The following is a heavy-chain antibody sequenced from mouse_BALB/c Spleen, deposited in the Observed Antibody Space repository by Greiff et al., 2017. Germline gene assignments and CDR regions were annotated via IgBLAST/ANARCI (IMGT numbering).Heavy chain of an antibody. CDR3: ARGGLTTGRLLDY. D-gene: IGHD2-12*01. CDR1: GYSFTGYY. Sequence: VQLQQSGPELVKPGASVKISCKASGYSFTGYYMHWVKQSHVKSLEWIGRINPYNGATSYNQNFKDKASLTVDKSSSTAYMELHSLTSEDSAVYYCARGGLTTGRLLDYWGQGTTLTVSA. V-gene: IGHV1-31*01. J-gene: IGHJ2*01. CDR2: INPYNGAT.